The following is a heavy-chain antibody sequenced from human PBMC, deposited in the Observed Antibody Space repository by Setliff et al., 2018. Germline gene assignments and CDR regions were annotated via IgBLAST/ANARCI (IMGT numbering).Heavy chain of an antibody. CDR1: GFTFGDFA. CDR2: ISGSGANT. V-gene: IGHV3-23*01. Sequence: GGSLRLSCAASGFTFGDFAMTWVRQAPGKGLEWVSAISGSGANTYYADSVKGRFTISRDNSKNTLYLQMNSLRAEDTAVYYCARSGGDCSGISCYFDNWGQGALVTVSS. D-gene: IGHD2-15*01. J-gene: IGHJ4*02. CDR3: ARSGGDCSGISCYFDN.